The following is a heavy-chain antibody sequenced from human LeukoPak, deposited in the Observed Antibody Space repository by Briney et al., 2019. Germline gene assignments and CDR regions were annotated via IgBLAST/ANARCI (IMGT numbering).Heavy chain of an antibody. Sequence: SETLSLTCTASGGSMSGYYWSWIRQPPGTGLEWIGYINYGGSTTSNPSLKSRSTISVDMSKNQFSLKLNSVTAADTAVYYCARGYGYIFYWGQGTLVTVSS. J-gene: IGHJ4*02. CDR2: INYGGST. CDR1: GGSMSGYY. V-gene: IGHV4-59*08. CDR3: ARGYGYIFY. D-gene: IGHD5-24*01.